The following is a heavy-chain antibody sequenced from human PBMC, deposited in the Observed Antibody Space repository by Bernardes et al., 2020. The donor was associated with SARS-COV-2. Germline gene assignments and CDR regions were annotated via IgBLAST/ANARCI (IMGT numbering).Heavy chain of an antibody. CDR2: LHYRGNT. Sequence: SETLSLTCTVSGGSISSSSYYWGWIRQPPGKGLEWIGSLHYRGNTYYNPSLESRATMSIDTSRNQFSLRLDSVTAADAAVYSCARAVYVIKAGALHYFDYWGQGAPVIVSS. CDR1: GGSISSSSYY. D-gene: IGHD1-26*01. J-gene: IGHJ4*02. CDR3: ARAVYVIKAGALHYFDY. V-gene: IGHV4-39*01.